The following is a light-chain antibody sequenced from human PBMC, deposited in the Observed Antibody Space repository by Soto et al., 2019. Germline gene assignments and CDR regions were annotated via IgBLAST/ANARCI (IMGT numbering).Light chain of an antibody. CDR3: ASYTSSSTSVI. Sequence: QSVLTQPASVSGSPGQSITISCTGTSSDVGGYKYVSWYQQHPDKAPKLIIFEVSNRPSGISSCFSGSKSGNTASLTISGLQAEDEADYYCASYTSSSTSVIFGRGTKVTVL. CDR2: EVS. V-gene: IGLV2-14*01. J-gene: IGLJ2*01. CDR1: SSDVGGYKY.